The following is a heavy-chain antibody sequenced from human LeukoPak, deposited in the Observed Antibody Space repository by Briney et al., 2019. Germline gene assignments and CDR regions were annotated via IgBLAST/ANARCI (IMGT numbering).Heavy chain of an antibody. CDR1: GGSISTYY. D-gene: IGHD3-10*01. Sequence: SETLSLTCSVSGGSISTYYWTWIRQPPGKGLEWIGYIYYSGSTNYNPSLKSRVTISVDTSKNQFSLKLSSVTAADTAVYYCARHSSYGSGSYTIRWFDPWGQGTLVTVSS. V-gene: IGHV4-59*08. CDR2: IYYSGST. J-gene: IGHJ5*02. CDR3: ARHSSYGSGSYTIRWFDP.